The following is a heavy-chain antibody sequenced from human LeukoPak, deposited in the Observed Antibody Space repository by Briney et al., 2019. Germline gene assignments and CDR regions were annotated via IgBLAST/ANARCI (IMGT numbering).Heavy chain of an antibody. J-gene: IGHJ5*02. CDR2: FTGAAGNI. CDR1: GFTFTSQA. Sequence: PGGSLRLSCATSGFTFTSQALSWFRQAPGRGLEWVSSFTGAAGNIHYADSVEGRFTLSRDVSKETVYLQMNSLRVDDTAMYFCAAGGGNTFNPWGQGILVTVSS. V-gene: IGHV3-23*01. CDR3: AAGGGNTFNP. D-gene: IGHD4-23*01.